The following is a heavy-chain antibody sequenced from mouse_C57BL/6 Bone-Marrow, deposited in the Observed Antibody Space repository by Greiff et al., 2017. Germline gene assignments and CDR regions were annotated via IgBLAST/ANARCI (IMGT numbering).Heavy chain of an antibody. CDR3: ARPYYSNYWYFDF. D-gene: IGHD2-5*01. CDR1: GYTFTSYW. J-gene: IGHJ1*03. V-gene: IGHV1-55*01. Sequence: QVQLQQPGAELVKPGASVKMSCKASGYTFTSYWITWVKQRPGQGLEWIGDIYPGSGSTNYNEKLKSKATLSVDTSSSTAYMQLSSLTSEDSAVYYCARPYYSNYWYFDFWGTGTTVTVSS. CDR2: IYPGSGST.